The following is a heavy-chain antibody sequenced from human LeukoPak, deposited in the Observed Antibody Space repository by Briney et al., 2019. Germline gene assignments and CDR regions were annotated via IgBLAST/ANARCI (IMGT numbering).Heavy chain of an antibody. CDR2: INPTSGGT. Sequence: ASVKVSCKASGYTFTAYYIHWVRQAPGQGLEWVGWINPTSGGTNFAQKFQGRVTMTRDRTINTAYMDLSRLTSDDTAIYYCARGFYDNSVYYLNWFDPWGQGTLVTVSS. V-gene: IGHV1-2*02. CDR3: ARGFYDNSVYYLNWFDP. D-gene: IGHD3-22*01. J-gene: IGHJ5*02. CDR1: GYTFTAYY.